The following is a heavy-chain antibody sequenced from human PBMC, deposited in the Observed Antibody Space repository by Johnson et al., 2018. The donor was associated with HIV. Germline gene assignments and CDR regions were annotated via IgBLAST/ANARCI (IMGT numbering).Heavy chain of an antibody. CDR2: ISYDGSNK. V-gene: IGHV3-30*04. CDR1: GFTFSSYA. D-gene: IGHD3-3*01. CDR3: ARGGRWGWRGNDAFDI. J-gene: IGHJ3*02. Sequence: QVQLVESGGGVVQPGRSLRLSCAASGFTFSSYAMHWVRQAPGKGLEWVALISYDGSNKYYADSVKGRFTFSRDHSKNTRYVQMNSLRAEDTAVYYCARGGRWGWRGNDAFDIWGQGTMVTVSS.